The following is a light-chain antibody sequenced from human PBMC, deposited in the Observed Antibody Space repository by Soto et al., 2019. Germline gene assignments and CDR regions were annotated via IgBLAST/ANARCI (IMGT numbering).Light chain of an antibody. J-gene: IGKJ4*01. CDR3: QQRRDWPLT. CDR1: QSLNSY. Sequence: EIVLTQSPATLSLSPGERATLSCRASQSLNSYLAWFQQKPGQAPRLLIYDASNRATGIPARFSGSGPGTDFTLTISSLEPADFAVYYCQQRRDWPLTFGGGTKVEIK. V-gene: IGKV3-11*01. CDR2: DAS.